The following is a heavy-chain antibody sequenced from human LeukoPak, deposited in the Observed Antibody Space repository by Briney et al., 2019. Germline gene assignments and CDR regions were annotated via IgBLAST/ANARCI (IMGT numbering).Heavy chain of an antibody. CDR2: INHSGST. CDR1: GGSFSGYY. D-gene: IGHD2-8*01. V-gene: IGHV4-34*01. J-gene: IGHJ5*02. CDR3: ARGGIVLMVYARRNWFDP. Sequence: SETLSLTCAVYGGSFSGYYWSWIRQPPGKGLEWIGKINHSGSTNYNPSLKSRVTIPVDTSKNQFSLKLSSVTAADTAVYYCARGGIVLMVYARRNWFDPWGQGTLVTVSS.